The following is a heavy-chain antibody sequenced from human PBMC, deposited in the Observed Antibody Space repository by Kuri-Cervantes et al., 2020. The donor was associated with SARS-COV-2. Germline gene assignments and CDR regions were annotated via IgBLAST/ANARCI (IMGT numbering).Heavy chain of an antibody. Sequence: GGSLRLSCAASGFTFDDYGMSWVRQAPGKGLEWVGFIRSKAYGGTTEYAASVKGRFTISRDDSKRIAYLQMDSLKTEGTAVYYCTSNDFWSGYSIFWGQGTLVTVSS. J-gene: IGHJ4*02. V-gene: IGHV3-49*04. D-gene: IGHD3-3*01. CDR2: IRSKAYGGTT. CDR3: TSNDFWSGYSIF. CDR1: GFTFDDYG.